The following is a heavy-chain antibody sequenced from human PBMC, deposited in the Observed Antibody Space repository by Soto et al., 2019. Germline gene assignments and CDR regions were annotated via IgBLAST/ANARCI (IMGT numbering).Heavy chain of an antibody. J-gene: IGHJ4*02. CDR3: AKSGSYLYYFDY. Sequence: QVQLVESGGGVVQPGRSLRLSCAASGFTFSNFAMHWVRQAPGKGLEWVAIMSYDGSNKYYADSVKGRFTISRDNSKNTLYLQMNSLRAEDTAVYYCAKSGSYLYYFDYWGQGTLVTVSS. D-gene: IGHD1-26*01. CDR1: GFTFSNFA. CDR2: MSYDGSNK. V-gene: IGHV3-30-3*01.